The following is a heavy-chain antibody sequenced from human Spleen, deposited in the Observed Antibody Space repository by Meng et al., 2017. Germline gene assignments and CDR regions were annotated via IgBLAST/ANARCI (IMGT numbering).Heavy chain of an antibody. V-gene: IGHV4-4*02. CDR2: IDHRGNA. J-gene: IGHJ4*02. Sequence: SETLSLTCSVSGASVSVGSYWSWVRQSPGKGLEWIGQIDHRGNAYYRPSLSSRVTMSIDKSKNQFSLTLTSVTAADTAFYYCARHGGYCPDVWGQGTLVTVSS. D-gene: IGHD2-21*01. CDR3: ARHGGYCPDV. CDR1: GASVSVGSY.